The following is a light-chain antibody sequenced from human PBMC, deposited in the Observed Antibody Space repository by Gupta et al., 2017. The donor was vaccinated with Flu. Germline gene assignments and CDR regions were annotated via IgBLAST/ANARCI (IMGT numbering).Light chain of an antibody. J-gene: IGLJ2*01. CDR2: DVT. CDR3: SSYAGNYSLV. V-gene: IGLV2-11*01. CDR1: SADIGAYDH. Sequence: QSALTQPRSVSGSPGQSVTISCTGTSADIGAYDHVSWYQQYPGKAPKVIISDVTNRPSGVPDRFSASKSGDSDSLTISGLQPEDEGDYDCSSYAGNYSLVFGGGTKLTVL.